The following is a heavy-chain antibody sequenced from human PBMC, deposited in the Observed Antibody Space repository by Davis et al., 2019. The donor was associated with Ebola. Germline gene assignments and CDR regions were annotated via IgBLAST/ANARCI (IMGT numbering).Heavy chain of an antibody. CDR2: INHSGST. V-gene: IGHV4-34*01. CDR1: GGSFSGYY. J-gene: IGHJ4*02. D-gene: IGHD3-10*01. CDR3: ARRAVFTYYYGSGSL. Sequence: GSLRLSCAVYGGSFSGYYWSWIRQPPGKGLEWIGEINHSGSTNYNPSLKSRVTISVDTSKNQFSLKLSSVTAADTAVYYCARRAVFTYYYGSGSLWGQGTLVTVSS.